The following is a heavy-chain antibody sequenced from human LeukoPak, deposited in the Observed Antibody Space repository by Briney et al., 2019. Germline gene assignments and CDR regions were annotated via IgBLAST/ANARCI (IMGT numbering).Heavy chain of an antibody. Sequence: KPSETLSLTCTVSGGSISSYHWSWIRQPPGKGLEWIGHIYYTGSTNYNPSLKSRVTISLDTSKNQFSLKLRAVTAADTAVYYCTRSLGVVIHGGMDVWGQGTTVTVSS. V-gene: IGHV4-59*01. CDR2: IYYTGST. CDR1: GGSISSYH. J-gene: IGHJ6*02. D-gene: IGHD3-3*01. CDR3: TRSLGVVIHGGMDV.